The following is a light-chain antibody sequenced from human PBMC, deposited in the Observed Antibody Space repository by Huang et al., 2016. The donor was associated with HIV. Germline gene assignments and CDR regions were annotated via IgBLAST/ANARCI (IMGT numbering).Light chain of an antibody. CDR1: QCISSY. Sequence: IQLTQSPSSLSASVGDRVTISCRASQCISSYLAGYQQKPWKAPKLLSYAASTLQSGVPSRFSGSGSRTDFTLTITSLQPEDFATYYCQQLNGYPLTFGGGTKVEIK. J-gene: IGKJ4*01. CDR2: AAS. V-gene: IGKV1-9*01. CDR3: QQLNGYPLT.